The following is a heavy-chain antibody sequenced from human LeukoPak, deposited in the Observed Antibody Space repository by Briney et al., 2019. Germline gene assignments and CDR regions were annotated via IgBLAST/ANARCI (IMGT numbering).Heavy chain of an antibody. V-gene: IGHV3-7*01. CDR2: IKQDGSQK. D-gene: IGHD2-2*01. CDR1: GFAFTNYW. CDR3: ARETDSTLFDY. J-gene: IGHJ4*02. Sequence: GGSLRLSCAASGFAFTNYWMSWVRQAPGKGLEWVANIKQDGSQKYYVDSVTGRFTISRDNAKNSLYLQMNSLRAEDTAVYYCARETDSTLFDYWGQGTLVTVSS.